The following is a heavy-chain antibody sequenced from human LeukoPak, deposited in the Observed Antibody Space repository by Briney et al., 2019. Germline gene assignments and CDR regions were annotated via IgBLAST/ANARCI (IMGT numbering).Heavy chain of an antibody. J-gene: IGHJ3*02. CDR2: IIPIFGIA. Sequence: SVKVSCKASGGTFSSYTISWVRQAPGQGLEWMGRIIPIFGIANYAQKFQGRVTITADKSTSTAYMELSSLRSEDTAVYYCARDRSEYAFDIWGQGTMVTVSS. V-gene: IGHV1-69*04. CDR3: ARDRSEYAFDI. CDR1: GGTFSSYT. D-gene: IGHD3-16*02.